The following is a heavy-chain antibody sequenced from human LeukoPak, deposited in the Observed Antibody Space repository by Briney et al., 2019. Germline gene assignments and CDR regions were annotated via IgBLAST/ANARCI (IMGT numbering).Heavy chain of an antibody. J-gene: IGHJ4*02. CDR2: IWYDGSNK. V-gene: IGHV3-33*06. Sequence: PGGSLRLSCAASGFTFCSYGMHWVRQAPGKGLEWVAVIWYDGSNKYYADSVKGRFTIPRDNSKNTLYLQMNSLRAEDTAVYYCAKGLDSSGWYSDYWGQGTLVTVSS. CDR1: GFTFCSYG. D-gene: IGHD6-19*01. CDR3: AKGLDSSGWYSDY.